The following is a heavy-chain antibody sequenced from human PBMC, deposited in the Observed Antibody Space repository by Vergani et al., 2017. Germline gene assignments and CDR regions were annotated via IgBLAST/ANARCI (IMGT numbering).Heavy chain of an antibody. Sequence: QVQLQESGPGLVKPSETLSLTCTVSGGSISSYYWSWIRQPPGKGLEWIGYIYYSGSTNYNPSLKSRVTISVDTSKNQFSLKLSSVTAADTAVYYCARGAPRGQQLGYWGQGTLVTVSS. J-gene: IGHJ4*02. V-gene: IGHV4-59*12. CDR2: IYYSGST. CDR3: ARGAPRGQQLGY. CDR1: GGSISSYY. D-gene: IGHD6-13*01.